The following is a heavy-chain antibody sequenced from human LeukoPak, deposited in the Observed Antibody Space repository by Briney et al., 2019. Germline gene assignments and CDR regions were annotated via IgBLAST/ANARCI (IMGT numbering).Heavy chain of an antibody. Sequence: PSETLSLTCTVSGGSISSYYWSWIRQPPGKGLEWIGYIYYSGSTNYNPSLKSRVTISVDTSKNQFSLKLSSVTAADTAVYYCAGGITSSFPDYWGQGTLVTVSS. CDR1: GGSISSYY. V-gene: IGHV4-59*08. CDR3: AGGITSSFPDY. D-gene: IGHD2-2*01. CDR2: IYYSGST. J-gene: IGHJ4*02.